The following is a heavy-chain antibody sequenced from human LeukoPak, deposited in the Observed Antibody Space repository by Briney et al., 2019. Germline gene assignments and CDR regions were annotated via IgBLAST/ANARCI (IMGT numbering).Heavy chain of an antibody. CDR1: GGSISSYY. V-gene: IGHV4-59*01. CDR2: IYYSGST. Sequence: PSETLSLTCTVSGGSISSYYWSWIRQPPGKGLEWIGYIYYSGSTNYNPSLKSRVTISVDTSKNQFSLKLSSVTAADTAVYYCARGYDFWSGYPFDYWGQGTLVTVSS. D-gene: IGHD3-3*01. CDR3: ARGYDFWSGYPFDY. J-gene: IGHJ4*02.